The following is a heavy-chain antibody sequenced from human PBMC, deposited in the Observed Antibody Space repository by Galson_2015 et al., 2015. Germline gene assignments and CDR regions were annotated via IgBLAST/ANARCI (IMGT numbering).Heavy chain of an antibody. D-gene: IGHD3-10*01. CDR2: IYSGGST. V-gene: IGHV3-66*04. J-gene: IGHJ6*02. Sequence: SLRLSCAAVGFTFSAYDMGWVRQAPGKGLEWVSVIYSGGSTYYTDSVKGRFTISRDNSKNTLYLQMNSLRAEDTAVYYCARHNCITMVRGVISYYYGMDVWGQGTTVTVSS. CDR3: ARHNCITMVRGVISYYYGMDV. CDR1: GFTFSAYD.